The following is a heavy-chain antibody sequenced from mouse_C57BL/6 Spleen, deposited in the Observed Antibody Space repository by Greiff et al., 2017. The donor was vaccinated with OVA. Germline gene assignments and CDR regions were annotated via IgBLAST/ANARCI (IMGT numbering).Heavy chain of an antibody. CDR2: IYPGSGNT. Sequence: QVQLQQSGPELVKPGASVKISCKASGYSFTSYYIHWVKQRPGQGLEWIGWIYPGSGNTKYNEKFKGKATLTADTSSSTAYMQRSSLTSEDSAVYYGCQYYGRDYFDYWGQGTTLTVSS. D-gene: IGHD1-1*01. CDR3: CQYYGRDYFDY. CDR1: GYSFTSYY. J-gene: IGHJ2*01. V-gene: IGHV1-66*01.